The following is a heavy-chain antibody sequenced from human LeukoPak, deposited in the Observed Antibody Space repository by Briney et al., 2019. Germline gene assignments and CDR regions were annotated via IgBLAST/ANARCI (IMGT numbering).Heavy chain of an antibody. D-gene: IGHD2-8*01. Sequence: GGSLRLSCAASGFAFSTYWMQWVRQAPGKGLVWVSRINGDGSDTIYADSVKGRFTISRDNAKNTLYLQMNSLRADDTAVYYCARARYCTSGTCYSDYWGQGTLVTVSS. CDR3: ARARYCTSGTCYSDY. CDR1: GFAFSTYW. V-gene: IGHV3-74*01. CDR2: INGDGSDT. J-gene: IGHJ4*02.